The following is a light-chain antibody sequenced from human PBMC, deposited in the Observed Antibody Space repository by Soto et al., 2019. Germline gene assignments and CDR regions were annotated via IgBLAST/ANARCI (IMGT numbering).Light chain of an antibody. CDR2: YDS. V-gene: IGLV3-21*04. CDR3: QVWDSSSDHDVV. CDR1: NIGSKS. Sequence: SYELTLQPSVSVAPGKTARITCGGNNIGSKSVHWYQQKPGQAPVLVIYYDSDRPSGIPERFSGSNSGNTATLTISRVEAGDEADYYCQVWDSSSDHDVVFGGGTKLTVL. J-gene: IGLJ2*01.